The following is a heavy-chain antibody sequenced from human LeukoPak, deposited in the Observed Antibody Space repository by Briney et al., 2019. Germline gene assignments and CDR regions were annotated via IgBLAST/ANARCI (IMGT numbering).Heavy chain of an antibody. CDR3: AKATHGHCTNGVCFPNWFDP. CDR2: ISWNSGSI. J-gene: IGHJ5*02. Sequence: GGSLRRSCAASGFTFGDYAMHWVRQAPGKGLEWVSGISWNSGSIGYADSVKGRFTISRDNAKNSLYLQMNSLRAEDTALYYCAKATHGHCTNGVCFPNWFDPWGQGTLATVSS. D-gene: IGHD2-8*01. V-gene: IGHV3-9*01. CDR1: GFTFGDYA.